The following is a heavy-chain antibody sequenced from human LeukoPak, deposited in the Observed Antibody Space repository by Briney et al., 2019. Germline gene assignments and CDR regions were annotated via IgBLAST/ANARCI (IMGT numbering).Heavy chain of an antibody. CDR1: GGSISSGGYY. J-gene: IGHJ4*02. Sequence: SQTLSLTCTVSGGSISSGGYYWSWIRQHPGKGLEWIGYIYYSGSTYYSPSLKSRVTISVDTSKNQFSLKLSSVTAADTAVYYCARENTAMRALDYWGQGTLVTVSS. CDR2: IYYSGST. CDR3: ARENTAMRALDY. V-gene: IGHV4-31*03. D-gene: IGHD5-18*01.